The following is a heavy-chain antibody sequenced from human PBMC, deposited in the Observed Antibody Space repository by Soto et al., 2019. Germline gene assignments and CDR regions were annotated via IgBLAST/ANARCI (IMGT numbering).Heavy chain of an antibody. CDR1: GGSISSGGYY. Sequence: QVQLQESGAGLVKPSQTLSLTCTVSGGSISSGGYYWSWMRQHPGKGLEWIGYIYYSGGTYYNPSLKSRVTISVDTSKNQFSLKLSYVTAADTAVYYCARVYCSSTSCYLWGNWFDPWGQGTLVTVSS. CDR3: ARVYCSSTSCYLWGNWFDP. D-gene: IGHD2-2*01. V-gene: IGHV4-31*03. CDR2: IYYSGGT. J-gene: IGHJ5*02.